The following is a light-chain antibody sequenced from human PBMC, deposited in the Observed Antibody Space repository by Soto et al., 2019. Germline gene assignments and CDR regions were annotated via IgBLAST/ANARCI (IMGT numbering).Light chain of an antibody. J-gene: IGLJ1*01. CDR3: SSYAGSSNFV. Sequence: QSVLTQPPSASGSPGQSVTISCTGTSSDVGGYNYVSWYQQHPGKAPELMIYEVNKRPSGVPDRFSGSKSSNTASLTVSGLQAEDEADYYCSSYAGSSNFVFGTGTQLTVL. CDR1: SSDVGGYNY. CDR2: EVN. V-gene: IGLV2-8*01.